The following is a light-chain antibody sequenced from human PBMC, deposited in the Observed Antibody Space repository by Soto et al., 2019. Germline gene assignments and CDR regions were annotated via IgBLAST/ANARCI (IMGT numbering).Light chain of an antibody. CDR3: QQRSN. V-gene: IGKV3-11*01. J-gene: IGKJ4*01. CDR1: QSVRSY. CDR2: DAS. Sequence: EIVLTQSPATLSLSPGERATLSCRASQSVRSYLAWYQQKPGQAPRLLIYDASNRATGIPARFSGSGSGTNFTLTISSLEPEDFAVYYCQQRSNFGGGTKVEIK.